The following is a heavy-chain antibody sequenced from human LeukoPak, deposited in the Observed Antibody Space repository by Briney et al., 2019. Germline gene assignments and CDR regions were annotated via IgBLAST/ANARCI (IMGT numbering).Heavy chain of an antibody. CDR3: TSWGDTTAEYFQR. Sequence: GASVKVSCKVSGYTLTELSMHWVRQAPGKGLEWMGGFDPEDGETIYAQKFRGRVAMTEDTSTDTAYMELNSLRVEDTAVYYCTSWGDTTAEYFQRWGQGTLVTVSS. J-gene: IGHJ1*01. D-gene: IGHD2-21*02. V-gene: IGHV1-24*01. CDR2: FDPEDGET. CDR1: GYTLTELS.